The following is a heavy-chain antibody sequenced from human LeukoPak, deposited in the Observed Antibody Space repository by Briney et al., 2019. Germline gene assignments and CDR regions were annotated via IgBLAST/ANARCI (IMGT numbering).Heavy chain of an antibody. Sequence: SETLSLTCAVSGGSISSSNWWSWVRQPPGKGLEWIGYIYYSGSTNYNPSLKSRVTISVDTSKNQFSLKLSSVTAADTAVYYCAREGFGELVDAFDIWGQGTMVTVSS. V-gene: IGHV4-4*02. D-gene: IGHD3-10*01. CDR2: IYYSGST. J-gene: IGHJ3*02. CDR1: GGSISSSNW. CDR3: AREGFGELVDAFDI.